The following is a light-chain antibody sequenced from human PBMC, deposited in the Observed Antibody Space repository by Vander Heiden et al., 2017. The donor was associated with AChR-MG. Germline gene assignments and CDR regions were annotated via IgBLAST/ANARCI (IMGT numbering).Light chain of an antibody. CDR2: EVS. Sequence: QSALPPPASVSGSPGPSITISCTGTSRAVGGYNYVSWYQQHPGKAPKLMIYEVSNRPSGVSNRFSGSKSGNTASLTISGLQAEDEADYYCSTYTSSSTLVFGGGTKLTVL. J-gene: IGLJ2*01. CDR1: SRAVGGYNY. V-gene: IGLV2-14*01. CDR3: STYTSSSTLV.